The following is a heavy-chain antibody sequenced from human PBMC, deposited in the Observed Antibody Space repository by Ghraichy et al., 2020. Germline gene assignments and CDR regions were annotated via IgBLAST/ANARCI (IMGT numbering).Heavy chain of an antibody. D-gene: IGHD1-26*01. CDR2: INPYSGDS. V-gene: IGHV1-2*02. J-gene: IGHJ4*02. Sequence: ASVKVSCKASGYTFTGYHMDWVRQAPGQGLEWMGWINPYSGDSKCAEKFQGRVTMSRDTSTNTVYVEETWMTSDDTAVYYCARGSQVGATNGPWIVFDYWGQGSLVTVSS. CDR3: ARGSQVGATNGPWIVFDY. CDR1: GYTFTGYH.